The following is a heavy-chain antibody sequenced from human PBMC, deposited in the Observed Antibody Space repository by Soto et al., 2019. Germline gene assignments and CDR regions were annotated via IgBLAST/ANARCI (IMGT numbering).Heavy chain of an antibody. V-gene: IGHV4-34*01. Sequence: SETLSLTCAVYGGSFSGYYWSWIRQPPGKGLEWIGEINHSGSTNYNPSLKSRVTISVDTSKNQFSLKLSSVTAADTAVYYCARTAIYCSGGSCYGWFDPWGQGTLVTVSS. D-gene: IGHD2-15*01. CDR3: ARTAIYCSGGSCYGWFDP. CDR1: GGSFSGYY. CDR2: INHSGST. J-gene: IGHJ5*02.